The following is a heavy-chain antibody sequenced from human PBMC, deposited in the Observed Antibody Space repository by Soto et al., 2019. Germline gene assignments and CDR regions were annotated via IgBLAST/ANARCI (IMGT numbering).Heavy chain of an antibody. CDR1: GASISSCNYF. D-gene: IGHD3-10*01. CDR2: VSSGGTT. Sequence: SETLSLTCAVSGASISSCNYFWSWIRQPPGKGLEWVTSVSSGGTTNSNPSLRSRLNLSVDPSKNQISMRLTSVTSDDTAIYFCARESKDRLVVRGAPYYLDHWGQGTLVTVSS. V-gene: IGHV4-61*01. CDR3: ARESKDRLVVRGAPYYLDH. J-gene: IGHJ4*02.